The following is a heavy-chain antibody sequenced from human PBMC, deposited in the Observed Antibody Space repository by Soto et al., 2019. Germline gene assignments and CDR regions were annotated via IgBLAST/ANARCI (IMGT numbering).Heavy chain of an antibody. D-gene: IGHD5-12*01. CDR2: IVVGSGNT. CDR3: AARRGYSRYDQDRGWGLRKIVNDAFDI. Sequence: SVKVSCKASGFTFTSSAVQWVRQARGQRLEWIGWIVVGSGNTNYAQKFQERVTITRDMSTSTAYMELSSLRSEDTAVYYCAARRGYSRYDQDRGWGLRKIVNDAFDIWGQ. CDR1: GFTFTSSA. J-gene: IGHJ3*02. V-gene: IGHV1-58*01.